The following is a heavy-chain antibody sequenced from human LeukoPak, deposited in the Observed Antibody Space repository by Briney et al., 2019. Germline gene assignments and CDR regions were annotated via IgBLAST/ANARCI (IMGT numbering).Heavy chain of an antibody. CDR1: GFTFSSYS. CDR3: ARETNKVQWLNHYYYYYYMDV. V-gene: IGHV3-21*01. Sequence: GGSLRLSCAASGFTFSSYSMNWVRQAPGKGLEWVSSISSSSSYIYYADSVKGRFTISRDNAKNSLYLQMNSLRAEDTAVYYCARETNKVQWLNHYYYYYYMDVWGKGTTVTVSS. CDR2: ISSSSSYI. D-gene: IGHD6-19*01. J-gene: IGHJ6*03.